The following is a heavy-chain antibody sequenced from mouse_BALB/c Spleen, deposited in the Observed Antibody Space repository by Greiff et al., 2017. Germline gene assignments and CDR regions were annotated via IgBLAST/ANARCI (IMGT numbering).Heavy chain of an antibody. V-gene: IGHV6-6*02. Sequence: EVKVEESGGGLVQPGGSMKLSCVASGFTFSNYWMNWVRQSPEKGLEWVAEIRLKSNNYATHYAESVKGRFTISRDDSKSSVYLQMNNLRAEDTGIYYCTRGGTTVVATYYAMDYWGQGTSVTVSS. CDR1: GFTFSNYW. D-gene: IGHD1-1*01. J-gene: IGHJ4*01. CDR2: IRLKSNNYAT. CDR3: TRGGTTVVATYYAMDY.